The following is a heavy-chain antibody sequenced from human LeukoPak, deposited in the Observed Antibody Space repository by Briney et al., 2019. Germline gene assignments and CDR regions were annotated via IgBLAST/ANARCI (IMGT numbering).Heavy chain of an antibody. CDR3: AKPQGGYSSGWYQYYFDY. Sequence: PGGSLRLSCAASGFNFSSYGMHWVRQAPGKGLEWVAFIRYDGSNKYYADSVKGRFTISRDNSKNTLYLQMNSLRAEDTAVYYCAKPQGGYSSGWYQYYFDYWGQGTLVTVSS. CDR1: GFNFSSYG. V-gene: IGHV3-30*02. D-gene: IGHD6-19*01. CDR2: IRYDGSNK. J-gene: IGHJ4*02.